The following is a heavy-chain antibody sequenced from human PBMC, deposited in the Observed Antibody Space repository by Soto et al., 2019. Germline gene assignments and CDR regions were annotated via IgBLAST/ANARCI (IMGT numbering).Heavy chain of an antibody. J-gene: IGHJ5*02. CDR1: GYTCTSYG. Sequence: ASVKVSCKASGYTCTSYGISWVRQAPGQGLEWMGWISAYNGNTNYAQKLQGRVTMTTDTSTSTAYMELRSLRSDDTAVYNCAGVFNDYVGGSYRDSAYNWFDPWGQGTLVTVSS. CDR2: ISAYNGNT. CDR3: AGVFNDYVGGSYRDSAYNWFDP. V-gene: IGHV1-18*01. D-gene: IGHD3-16*02.